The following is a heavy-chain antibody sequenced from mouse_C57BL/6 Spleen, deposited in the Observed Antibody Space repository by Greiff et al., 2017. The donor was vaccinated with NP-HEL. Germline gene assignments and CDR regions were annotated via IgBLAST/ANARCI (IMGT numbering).Heavy chain of an antibody. CDR2: IYPGDGDT. CDR3: ARKKDYDYGYFDV. V-gene: IGHV1-80*01. J-gene: IGHJ1*03. D-gene: IGHD2-3*01. Sequence: VQRVESGAELVKPGASVKISCKASGYAFSSYWMNWVKQRPGKGLEWIGQIYPGDGDTNYNGKFKGKATLTADKSSSTAYMQLSSLTSEDSAIYFCARKKDYDYGYFDVWGTGTTVTVSS. CDR1: GYAFSSYW.